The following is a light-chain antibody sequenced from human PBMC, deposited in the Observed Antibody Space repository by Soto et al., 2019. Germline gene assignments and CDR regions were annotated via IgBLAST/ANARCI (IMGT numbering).Light chain of an antibody. CDR1: ISDVGSSGP. CDR3: CSYVGARTYV. V-gene: IGLV2-23*01. CDR2: EGS. J-gene: IGLJ1*01. Sequence: QSALTQPASVSESPGQSITISCSGSISDVGSSGPVSWYQHHPGQVPKLIIYEGSRRPSGVSSRFSGSKTGNTASLTITGLQAEDEANYYCCSYVGARTYVFGTGTKVTVL.